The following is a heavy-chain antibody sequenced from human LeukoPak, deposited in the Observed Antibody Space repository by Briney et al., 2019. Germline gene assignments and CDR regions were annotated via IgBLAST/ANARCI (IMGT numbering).Heavy chain of an antibody. J-gene: IGHJ3*02. CDR2: IYYSGSA. V-gene: IGHV4-59*12. D-gene: IGHD2-2*01. Sequence: SETLSLTCTVSGGSISSYFWSWIRQPPGKGLEWIGYIYYSGSANYNPSLKSRVTISVDTSKNQFSLKLSSVTAADTAVYYCARDKREGVVVPAGAFDIWGQGTMVTVSS. CDR1: GGSISSYF. CDR3: ARDKREGVVVPAGAFDI.